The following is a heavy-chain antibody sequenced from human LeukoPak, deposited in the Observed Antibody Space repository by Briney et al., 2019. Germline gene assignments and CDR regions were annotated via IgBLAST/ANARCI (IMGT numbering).Heavy chain of an antibody. Sequence: GGSLRLSCAASGFTFSNAWMSWVRQAPGKGLEWVGCIKSKTDGGTTDYVAPVKGRFTISRDDSKNTLYLQMNSLKTEDTAVYYCTRTDSGYDYFDYWGQGTLVTVSP. J-gene: IGHJ4*02. CDR1: GFTFSNAW. CDR2: IKSKTDGGTT. V-gene: IGHV3-15*01. D-gene: IGHD5-12*01. CDR3: TRTDSGYDYFDY.